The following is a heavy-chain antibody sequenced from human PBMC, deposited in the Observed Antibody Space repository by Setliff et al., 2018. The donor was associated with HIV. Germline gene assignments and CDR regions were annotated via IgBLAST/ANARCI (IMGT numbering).Heavy chain of an antibody. Sequence: PGESLKISCKGSGYTFTSYWIGWVRQMPGKGLEWMGIIYPGDSDTRYSPSFQGRVTISADKSIHTAYLQWSSLQASDTAMYYCARRASKASLDYWGQGTLVTVSS. V-gene: IGHV5-51*01. CDR3: ARRASKASLDY. CDR2: IYPGDSDT. J-gene: IGHJ4*02. CDR1: GYTFTSYW.